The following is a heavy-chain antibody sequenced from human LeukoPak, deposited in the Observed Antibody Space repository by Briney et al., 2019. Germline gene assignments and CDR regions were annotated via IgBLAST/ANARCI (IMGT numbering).Heavy chain of an antibody. CDR3: ARGAMGATRGRPDY. CDR2: INHSGST. V-gene: IGHV4-34*01. CDR1: GGSFSGYY. D-gene: IGHD1-26*01. Sequence: SETLSLTCAVYGGSFSGYYWSWIRQPPGKGLEWIGEINHSGSTNYNPSLKSRVTISVDTSKNQFSLKLSSVTAADTAVYYCARGAMGATRGRPDYWGQGTLVTVSS. J-gene: IGHJ4*02.